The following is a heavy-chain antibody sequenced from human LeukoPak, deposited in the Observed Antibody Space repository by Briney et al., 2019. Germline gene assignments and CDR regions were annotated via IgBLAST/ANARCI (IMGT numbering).Heavy chain of an antibody. V-gene: IGHV4-59*08. D-gene: IGHD3-3*01. J-gene: IGHJ5*02. CDR1: GGSISSYY. CDR2: IYYSGST. Sequence: PSETLSLTCTVSGGSISSYYWSWIRQPPGKGLEWIGYIYYSGSTNYNPSLKSRVTISVDTSKNQFSLKLSSVTAADTAVYYCARAEPLWSGYLNWFDPWGQGTLVTVSS. CDR3: ARAEPLWSGYLNWFDP.